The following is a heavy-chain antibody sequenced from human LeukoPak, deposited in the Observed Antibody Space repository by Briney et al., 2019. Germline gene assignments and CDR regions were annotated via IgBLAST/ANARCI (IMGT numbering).Heavy chain of an antibody. CDR2: IYPGDSDT. CDR1: GYTFTTSW. V-gene: IGHV5-51*01. D-gene: IGHD4-11*01. J-gene: IGHJ3*02. Sequence: GESLKISCQGSGYTFTTSWIGWVRQLPGKGLEWMGIIYPGDSDTRYSPSFQGQVIISADKSINTAYLQWTSLKASDTAMYYCARQLTTLRGFDIWGQGTMVTVSS. CDR3: ARQLTTLRGFDI.